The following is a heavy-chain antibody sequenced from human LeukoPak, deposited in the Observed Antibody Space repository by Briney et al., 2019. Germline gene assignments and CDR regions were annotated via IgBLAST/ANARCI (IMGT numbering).Heavy chain of an antibody. Sequence: GGSLRLSCALSVFSFTNFWMSWVRQAPGRGLEWVANIHPEGNEKYHVESVKGRFTISRDNTKHLLFLQMNGLRVEDTAVYYCARGDAFSGDHWGQGTLVTVSS. CDR3: ARGDAFSGDH. CDR2: IHPEGNEK. J-gene: IGHJ4*02. V-gene: IGHV3-7*04. CDR1: VFSFTNFW.